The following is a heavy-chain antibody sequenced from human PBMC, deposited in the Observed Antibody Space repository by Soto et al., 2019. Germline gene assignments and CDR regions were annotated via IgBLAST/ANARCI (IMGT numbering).Heavy chain of an antibody. J-gene: IGHJ4*02. Sequence: GGSLRLSCAASGFNFSNHWMHWVRQRPGEGLVWVSRITSDGKSKAYAESVKGRFAISRDNAKNTLYLQMNGLTAEDTAVYYCARESEDLTSNFDYWGQGTLVTVSS. V-gene: IGHV3-74*01. CDR1: GFNFSNHW. CDR2: ITSDGKSK. CDR3: ARESEDLTSNFDY.